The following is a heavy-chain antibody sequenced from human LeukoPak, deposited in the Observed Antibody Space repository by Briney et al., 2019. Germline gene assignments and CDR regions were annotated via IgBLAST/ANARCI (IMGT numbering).Heavy chain of an antibody. Sequence: PGGSLRLSCAVSGFTFDDYAMHWVRQAPGKGLEWVSGISWNSGSIGYADSVKGRFTISRDNAKNSLYLQMNSLRAEDTALYYCAKERSARFDYWGQGTLVTVSS. CDR2: ISWNSGSI. CDR3: AKERSARFDY. D-gene: IGHD2-15*01. V-gene: IGHV3-9*01. CDR1: GFTFDDYA. J-gene: IGHJ4*02.